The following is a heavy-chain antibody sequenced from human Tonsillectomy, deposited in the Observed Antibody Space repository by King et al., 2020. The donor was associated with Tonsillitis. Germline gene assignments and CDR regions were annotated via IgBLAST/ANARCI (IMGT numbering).Heavy chain of an antibody. J-gene: IGHJ2*01. CDR3: ARRTTVTTEWYFDL. V-gene: IGHV1-69*01. Sequence: QLVQSGAEVKKPGSSVKVSCKASGGTFSSYAISWVRQAPGQGLEWMGGIIPIFGTANYAQKFKGRVTSTADESTSTVYMELSSLRSEDTAVYYCARRTTVTTEWYFDLWGRGTLVTVSS. CDR2: IIPIFGTA. D-gene: IGHD4-17*01. CDR1: GGTFSSYA.